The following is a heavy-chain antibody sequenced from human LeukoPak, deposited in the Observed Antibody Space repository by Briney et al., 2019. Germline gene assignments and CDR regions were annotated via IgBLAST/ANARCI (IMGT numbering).Heavy chain of an antibody. J-gene: IGHJ3*02. V-gene: IGHV4-31*03. Sequence: SETLSLTCTVSGGSISSGGYYWSWIRQHPGKGLEWIGYIYYSGSTYYNPSLKSRVTISVDTSKNQFSLKLSSVTAADTAVYYCARVGGCGAGGTSCYFRFWPGSGTRREDAFDIWGQGTMVTVSS. D-gene: IGHD2-2*01. CDR2: IYYSGST. CDR3: ARVGGCGAGGTSCYFRFWPGSGTRREDAFDI. CDR1: GGSISSGGYY.